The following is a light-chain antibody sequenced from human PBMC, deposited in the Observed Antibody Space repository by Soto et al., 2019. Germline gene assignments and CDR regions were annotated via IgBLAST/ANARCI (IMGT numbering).Light chain of an antibody. Sequence: EIVMTQSPATLSVSPGERATLSCRASQSVSSNLAWYQQKPGQAPRLLIYDISTRAAAIPARFSGSGSGTDFTLTVSSLEPEDSALYYCQQRSNRITFGQGTRWRL. CDR2: DIS. CDR3: QQRSNRIT. J-gene: IGKJ5*01. V-gene: IGKV3-11*01. CDR1: QSVSSN.